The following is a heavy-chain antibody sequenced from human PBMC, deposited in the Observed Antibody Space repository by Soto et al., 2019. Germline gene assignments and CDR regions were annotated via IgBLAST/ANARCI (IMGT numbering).Heavy chain of an antibody. CDR3: ARPNRHYYYYGMDV. CDR1: GFTFSSYA. J-gene: IGHJ6*02. Sequence: QVQLVESGGGVVQPGRSLRLSCAASGFTFSSYAMHWVRQAPGKGLEWVAVISYDGSNKYYADSVKGRFTISRDNSKNTLYLQMNSLRAEDTAVYYGARPNRHYYYYGMDVWGQGTTVTVSS. D-gene: IGHD7-27*01. V-gene: IGHV3-30-3*01. CDR2: ISYDGSNK.